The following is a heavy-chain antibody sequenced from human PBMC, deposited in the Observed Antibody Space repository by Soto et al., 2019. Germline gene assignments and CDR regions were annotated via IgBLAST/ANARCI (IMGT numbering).Heavy chain of an antibody. CDR1: GYTFTSYG. CDR2: ISTSKGNT. Sequence: QVQLVQSGPEVKKPGASVQVSCKTSGYTFTSYGIAWVRQAPGQGLEWMGWISTSKGNTNYAQKFQGRVTMTTDTSTSTGYMELRSLRSDDTAVYYCATRSPAFDFWGQGTLVTVAS. V-gene: IGHV1-18*01. J-gene: IGHJ4*02. CDR3: ATRSPAFDF.